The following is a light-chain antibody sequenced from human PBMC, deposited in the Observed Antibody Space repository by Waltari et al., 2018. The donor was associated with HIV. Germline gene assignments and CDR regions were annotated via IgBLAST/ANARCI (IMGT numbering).Light chain of an antibody. J-gene: IGLJ1*01. V-gene: IGLV2-23*02. CDR2: EVS. CDR1: SSDVGSYNL. Sequence: QTALTQPASVSGSPGQSITISCTGPSSDVGSYNLVSWYQQHQGKAPKLMIYEVSKRPSGVSNRFSGSKSGNTASLTISGLQAEDEADYYCCSYAGSRVFGTGTKVTVL. CDR3: CSYAGSRV.